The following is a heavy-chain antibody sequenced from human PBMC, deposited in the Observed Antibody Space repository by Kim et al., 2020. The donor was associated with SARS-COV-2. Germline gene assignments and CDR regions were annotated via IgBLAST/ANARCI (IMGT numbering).Heavy chain of an antibody. Sequence: SETLSLTCTVSGGSISSYYWSWIRQPPGKGLEWIGYIYYSGSTNYNPSLKSRVTISVDTSKNQFSLKLSSVTAADTAVYYCARAAVLGELSPDAFDIWGQGTMVTVSS. CDR3: ARAAVLGELSPDAFDI. V-gene: IGHV4-59*01. J-gene: IGHJ3*02. D-gene: IGHD3-16*02. CDR2: IYYSGST. CDR1: GGSISSYY.